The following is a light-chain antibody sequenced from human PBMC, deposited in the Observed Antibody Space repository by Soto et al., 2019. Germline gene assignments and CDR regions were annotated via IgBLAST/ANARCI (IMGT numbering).Light chain of an antibody. J-gene: IGLJ2*01. CDR2: EDI. V-gene: IGLV2-8*01. Sequence: QSALTQPPSASGSPGQSVTISCTGSSSDVGGYNYVSWYQQHPGKAPKLMIYEDIERPSGVSNRFSGSKSGNTASLTISGLQTEDEADYYCCSYAGGTSVVFGGGTKVTVL. CDR1: SSDVGGYNY. CDR3: CSYAGGTSVV.